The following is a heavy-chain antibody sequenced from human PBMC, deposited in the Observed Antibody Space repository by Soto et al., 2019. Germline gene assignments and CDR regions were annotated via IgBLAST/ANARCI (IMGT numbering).Heavy chain of an antibody. J-gene: IGHJ3*02. V-gene: IGHV3-23*01. CDR3: AKDRPYYYDSSGYRPGAFDI. D-gene: IGHD3-22*01. Sequence: EVQLLESGGGLVQPGGSLRLTCAASGFTFSIYAMSWVRQAPGKGLEWVSAISGSGGSTYYADSVKGRFTISRDNSKNTLYLQMSSLRAEDTAVYYCAKDRPYYYDSSGYRPGAFDIWGQGTMVTVSS. CDR1: GFTFSIYA. CDR2: ISGSGGST.